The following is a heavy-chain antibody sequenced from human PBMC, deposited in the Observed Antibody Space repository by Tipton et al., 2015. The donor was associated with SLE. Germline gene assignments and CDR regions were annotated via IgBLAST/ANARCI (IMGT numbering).Heavy chain of an antibody. Sequence: TLSLTCSVSGASIRNTNYYWGWIRQPPGKGLEWIGSFFYGGDTHYNPSLRSRVTISVDTSKNLFSLTLNSVTAADTAVYYCARHGGEGHDSGWHSQHWGQGTPVSLSS. V-gene: IGHV4-39*01. J-gene: IGHJ1*01. CDR1: GASIRNTNYY. CDR3: ARHGGEGHDSGWHSQH. CDR2: FFYGGDT. D-gene: IGHD6-19*01.